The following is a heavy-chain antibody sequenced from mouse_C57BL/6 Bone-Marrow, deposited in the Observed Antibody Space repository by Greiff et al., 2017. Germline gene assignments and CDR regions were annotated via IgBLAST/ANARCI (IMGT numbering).Heavy chain of an antibody. CDR3: ARYDPPWFAY. D-gene: IGHD2-3*01. Sequence: QVQLQQSGPELVKPGASVKISCKASGYAFSSSWMNWVKQRPGKGLEWIGRIYPGDGDTNYNGKFKGKDTLTADKSSSTAYMQLSSLTSEDSAVYFCARYDPPWFAYWGQGTLVTVSA. V-gene: IGHV1-82*01. J-gene: IGHJ3*01. CDR1: GYAFSSSW. CDR2: IYPGDGDT.